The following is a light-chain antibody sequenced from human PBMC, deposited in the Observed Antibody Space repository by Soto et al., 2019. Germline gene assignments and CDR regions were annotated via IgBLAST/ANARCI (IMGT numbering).Light chain of an antibody. Sequence: RASQSISSWLAWYQQKPGKAPKLLIFDASSLESGVPSRFSGSGSETEFTLTISSLLPDDFATYYCQQYNRYWTFGQGTKVDIK. CDR2: DAS. CDR1: QSISSW. CDR3: QQYNRYWT. J-gene: IGKJ1*01. V-gene: IGKV1-5*01.